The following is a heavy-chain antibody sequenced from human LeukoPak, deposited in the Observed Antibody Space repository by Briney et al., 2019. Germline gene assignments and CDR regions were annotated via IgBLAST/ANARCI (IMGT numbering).Heavy chain of an antibody. Sequence: PSETLSLTCTVSGGSISSYYWSWIRQPPGKGLEWMGYIYYSGSTNYNPSLKSRVTISVDTSKNQFSLKLSSVTAADTAVYYCARVQNPCYFDYWGQGTLVTVSS. V-gene: IGHV4-59*12. CDR2: IYYSGST. J-gene: IGHJ4*02. CDR1: GGSISSYY. CDR3: ARVQNPCYFDY. D-gene: IGHD1-1*01.